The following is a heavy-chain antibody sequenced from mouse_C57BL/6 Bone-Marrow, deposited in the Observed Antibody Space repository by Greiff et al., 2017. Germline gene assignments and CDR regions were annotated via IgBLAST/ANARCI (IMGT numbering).Heavy chain of an antibody. V-gene: IGHV5-4*01. CDR1: GFTFSSYA. CDR3: ARDRTIVTHYYAMDY. J-gene: IGHJ4*01. D-gene: IGHD2-5*01. CDR2: ISDGGSYT. Sequence: EVKLVESGGGLVKPGGSLKLSCAASGFTFSSYAMSWVRQTPEKRLEWVATISDGGSYTYYPDNVKGRFTISRDNAKKNLYLQKSHLKSEDTAMYYCARDRTIVTHYYAMDYWGQGTSVTVSS.